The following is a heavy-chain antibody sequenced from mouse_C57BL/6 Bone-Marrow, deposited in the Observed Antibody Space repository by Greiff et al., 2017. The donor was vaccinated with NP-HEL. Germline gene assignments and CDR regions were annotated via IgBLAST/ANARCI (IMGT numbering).Heavy chain of an antibody. CDR1: GFTFSSYA. CDR2: ISSGGDYI. J-gene: IGHJ3*01. Sequence: EVKLMESGEGLVKPGGSLKLSCAASGFTFSSYAMSWVRQTPEKRLEWVAYISSGGDYIYYADTVKGRFTISRDNARNTLYLQMSSLKSEDTAMYYCTRVGIYYDYDEGTWFAYWGQGTLVTVSA. D-gene: IGHD2-4*01. CDR3: TRVGIYYDYDEGTWFAY. V-gene: IGHV5-9-1*02.